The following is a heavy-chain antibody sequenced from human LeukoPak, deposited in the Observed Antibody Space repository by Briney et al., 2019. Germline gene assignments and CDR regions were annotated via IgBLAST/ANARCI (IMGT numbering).Heavy chain of an antibody. Sequence: KPSETLSLTCTVSGDSISSTSYYWDWIRQPPGKGLEWIGSIYNSGTTYYNPSLKSRVTISVDTSKNQFSPKVSSVTAADTAVYYCASRVYGLGSFNYWGQGTLVTVSS. J-gene: IGHJ4*01. CDR3: ASRVYGLGSFNY. CDR2: IYNSGTT. CDR1: GDSISSTSYY. V-gene: IGHV4-39*01. D-gene: IGHD3-10*01.